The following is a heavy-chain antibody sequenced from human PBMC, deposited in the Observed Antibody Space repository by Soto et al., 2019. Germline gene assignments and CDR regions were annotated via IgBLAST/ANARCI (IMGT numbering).Heavy chain of an antibody. V-gene: IGHV4-34*01. D-gene: IGHD4-17*01. CDR3: ARSPLTIYYGMDV. J-gene: IGHJ6*02. CDR2: INHSGST. Sequence: SETLSLTFAVYGGSFSCYYWSWIRQPPGKGLEWIGEINHSGSTNYNPSLKSRVTISVDTSKNQFSLKLSSVTAADTAVYYCARSPLTIYYGMDVWGQGTTVTVSS. CDR1: GGSFSCYY.